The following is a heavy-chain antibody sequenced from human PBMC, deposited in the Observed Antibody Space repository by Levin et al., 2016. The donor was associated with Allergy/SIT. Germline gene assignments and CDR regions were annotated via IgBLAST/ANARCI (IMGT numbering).Heavy chain of an antibody. J-gene: IGHJ4*02. V-gene: IGHV1-3*01. Sequence: ASVKVSCKASGYTFTNYAIHWVRQAPGQRLEWMGWINAGNGHTKYSQKFQGRVAMTRDTSTTTVYMELSSLRSEDTAVYYCARGYYYDSSGTPGVPDYWGQGTLVTVSS. CDR1: GYTFTNYA. CDR3: ARGYYYDSSGTPGVPDY. CDR2: INAGNGHT. D-gene: IGHD3-22*01.